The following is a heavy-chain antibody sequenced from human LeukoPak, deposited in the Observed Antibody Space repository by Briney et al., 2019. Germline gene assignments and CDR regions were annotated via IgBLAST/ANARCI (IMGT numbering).Heavy chain of an antibody. Sequence: PGGSLRLSCAASGFIFSSCVMIWVRQAPGKGLEWVSIIGTSGGDIHYADSVKGRFSISRDNSKNTLSLQMNSLRVDDTAVYYCARDPNWGSGYWGQGTLVTVSS. V-gene: IGHV3-23*01. CDR3: ARDPNWGSGY. CDR1: GFIFSSCV. J-gene: IGHJ4*02. CDR2: IGTSGGDI. D-gene: IGHD7-27*01.